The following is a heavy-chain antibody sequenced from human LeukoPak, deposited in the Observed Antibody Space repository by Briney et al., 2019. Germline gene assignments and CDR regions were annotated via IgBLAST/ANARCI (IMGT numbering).Heavy chain of an antibody. V-gene: IGHV4-34*01. CDR3: ARGKGSGWTFDY. Sequence: KSSETLSLTCAVYGGSFSGHYWTWIRQPPGKGLEWIGEINHSGSTNYNPSLKSRVTISVDTSKNQFSLKLSSVTAADTAVYYCARGKGSGWTFDYWGQGTLVTVSS. CDR1: GGSFSGHY. CDR2: INHSGST. J-gene: IGHJ4*02. D-gene: IGHD6-19*01.